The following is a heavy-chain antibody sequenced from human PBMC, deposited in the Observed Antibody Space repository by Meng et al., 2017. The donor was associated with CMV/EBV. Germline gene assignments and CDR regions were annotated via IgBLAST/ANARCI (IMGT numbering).Heavy chain of an antibody. D-gene: IGHD1-26*01. V-gene: IGHV4-59*01. CDR2: IYYSGST. Sequence: SETLSLTCTVSGGSISSYYWSWIRQPPGKGLEWIGYIYYSGSTNYNPSLKSRVTISVDTSKNQFSLKLSSVTAADTAVYYCAREFIVGSGFDYWGQRTLVTVSS. CDR1: GGSISSYY. CDR3: AREFIVGSGFDY. J-gene: IGHJ4*02.